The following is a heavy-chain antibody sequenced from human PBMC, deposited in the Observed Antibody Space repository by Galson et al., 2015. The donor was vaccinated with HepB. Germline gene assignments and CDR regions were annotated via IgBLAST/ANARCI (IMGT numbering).Heavy chain of an antibody. CDR3: AHRGIRQGSGWYMVDAFDI. J-gene: IGHJ3*02. Sequence: ALVKPTQTLTLTCTCSGFSVSTSGVGMAWIRQPPGKALEWLALIYWDDDKRYSPSLKTRLTVTKDSSKNQGVLTMTNMDPVDTATYYCAHRGIRQGSGWYMVDAFDIWGRETMVTVSS. D-gene: IGHD6-19*01. CDR1: GFSVSTSGVG. CDR2: IYWDDDK. V-gene: IGHV2-5*02.